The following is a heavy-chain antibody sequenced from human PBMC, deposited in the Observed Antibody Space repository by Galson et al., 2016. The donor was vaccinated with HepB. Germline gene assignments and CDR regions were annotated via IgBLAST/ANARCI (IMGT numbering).Heavy chain of an antibody. D-gene: IGHD1-14*01. CDR2: MKSKNGDT. Sequence: SVKVSCKASGHTLTTDDINWVRQATGQGLEWMGWMKSKNGDTDYTQKFQGRVAMTRDTSKSTFYMELRNLTSEDTATYYCARGRKGLLSLQGPTVYYYIMDVWGPGTTVTVSS. CDR1: GHTLTTDD. J-gene: IGHJ6*01. CDR3: ARGRKGLLSLQGPTVYYYIMDV. V-gene: IGHV1-8*02.